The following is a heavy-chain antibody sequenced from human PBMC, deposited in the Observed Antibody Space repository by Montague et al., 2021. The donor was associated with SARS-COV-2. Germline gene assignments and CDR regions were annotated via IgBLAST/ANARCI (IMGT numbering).Heavy chain of an antibody. CDR1: GFSFSGYG. D-gene: IGHD2-15*01. J-gene: IGHJ4*02. CDR3: AREGEDCNAGSCYSIAAY. Sequence: SLRLSCAAAGFSFSGYGMHWVRQAPGKGLEWVAVISYDGENQYYAEAVKGRFTISRDNSKNTLYLQLSGLRGDDTAVYYCAREGEDCNAGSCYSIAAYWGQGTLVTVSS. CDR2: ISYDGENQ. V-gene: IGHV3-30*03.